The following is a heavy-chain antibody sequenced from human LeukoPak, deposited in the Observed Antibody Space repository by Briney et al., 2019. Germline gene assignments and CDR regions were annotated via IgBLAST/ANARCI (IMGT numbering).Heavy chain of an antibody. Sequence: SETLSLTCTVSGGSLSSHYWSWIRQPPGKGLEWIGYIYYSGSTNYNPSLKSRVTISVDTSKNQFSLKLSSVTAADTAVYYCARGLRYYFDYWGQGTLVTVSS. CDR3: ARGLRYYFDY. CDR2: IYYSGST. J-gene: IGHJ4*02. V-gene: IGHV4-59*11. CDR1: GGSLSSHY. D-gene: IGHD3/OR15-3a*01.